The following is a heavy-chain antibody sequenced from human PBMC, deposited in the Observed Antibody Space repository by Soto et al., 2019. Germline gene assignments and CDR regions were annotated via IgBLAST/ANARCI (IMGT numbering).Heavy chain of an antibody. CDR3: AREADFASSGYVLDY. CDR2: VTSSPSSM. V-gene: IGHV3-21*01. Sequence: GGSLRLSCAASGFTFSGFSMDWFRQAPGKGLEWVSSVTSSPSSMFYADSVKGRFTISRDDAKDSLFLQMNSLRADDTAVYYCAREADFASSGYVLDYWGLGTLVTVSS. CDR1: GFTFSGFS. D-gene: IGHD3-22*01. J-gene: IGHJ4*02.